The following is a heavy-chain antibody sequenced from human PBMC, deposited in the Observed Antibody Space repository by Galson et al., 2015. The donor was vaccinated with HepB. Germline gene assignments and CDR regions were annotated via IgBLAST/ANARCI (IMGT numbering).Heavy chain of an antibody. CDR3: AAVNYYFYYMDV. D-gene: IGHD3/OR15-3a*01. Sequence: SVKVSCKASGGTFSSYAISWVRQAPGQGLEWMGGIIPIFGTVTYAQKFQGRVTITADESTSTSYMELSTLRSEDTSVYYCAAVNYYFYYMDVWGKGTTVTVSS. J-gene: IGHJ6*03. CDR2: IIPIFGTV. V-gene: IGHV1-69*13. CDR1: GGTFSSYA.